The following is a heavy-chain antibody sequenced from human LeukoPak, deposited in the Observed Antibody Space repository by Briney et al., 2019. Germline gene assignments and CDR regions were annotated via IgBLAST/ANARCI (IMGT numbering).Heavy chain of an antibody. J-gene: IGHJ4*02. D-gene: IGHD5-24*01. CDR1: GFPFSSYW. CDR2: IKQDGSKK. V-gene: IGHV3-7*04. Sequence: PGGSLRLSCVASGFPFSSYWMTWVRQAPGKGLEWVANIKQDGSKKSYVDSVKGRFTISRDNAKNSLYLQMNSLRAEDTAIYYFTRVGYMDEGIDYWGQGTLVTVSP. CDR3: TRVGYMDEGIDY.